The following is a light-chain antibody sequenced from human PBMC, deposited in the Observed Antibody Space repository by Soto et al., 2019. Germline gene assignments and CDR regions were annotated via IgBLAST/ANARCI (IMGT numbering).Light chain of an antibody. CDR1: SGNIASNY. Sequence: NFMLTQPHSVSESPGKTVTISCTRSSGNIASNYVQWYQQRPGSSPTTVIYEDNQRPSGVPDRFSGSIDSSSNSASLTNSGLKTEDEADYYCQSYDRTNQIFGGGTKLTVL. CDR2: EDN. J-gene: IGLJ2*01. V-gene: IGLV6-57*01. CDR3: QSYDRTNQI.